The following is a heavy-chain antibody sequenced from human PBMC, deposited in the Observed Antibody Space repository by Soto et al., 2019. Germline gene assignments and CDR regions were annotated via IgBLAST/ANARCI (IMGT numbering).Heavy chain of an antibody. D-gene: IGHD6-19*01. V-gene: IGHV1-69*01. J-gene: IGHJ5*02. CDR3: ATNRSSGWYTSGLDR. Sequence: VQLVQSGAEVKKPGSSVRVSCKASGGTFNGYAISWVRPAPGQGLEWMGGIIPLFGTTTYAPNYHGRVTLTADQSTGTAYIEVSSLTYEVSAVYHCATNRSSGWYTSGLDRWGQGTLVTVPS. CDR2: IIPLFGTT. CDR1: GGTFNGYA.